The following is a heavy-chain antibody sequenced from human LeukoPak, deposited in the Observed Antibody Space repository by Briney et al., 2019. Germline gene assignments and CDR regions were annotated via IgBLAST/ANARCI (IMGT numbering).Heavy chain of an antibody. CDR1: GYTFTIYD. Sequence: GASVTVSFKASGYTFTIYDMHWVRQAPGQGLEWMGIIIPSGDSTSYAQKFQGRVTMTRDTSTSTVYMELSSLRSEDTAVYYCASVLYCGADCYSGRYFFDYWGQGTLVTVSS. CDR2: IIPSGDST. J-gene: IGHJ4*02. V-gene: IGHV1-46*01. D-gene: IGHD2-21*02. CDR3: ASVLYCGADCYSGRYFFDY.